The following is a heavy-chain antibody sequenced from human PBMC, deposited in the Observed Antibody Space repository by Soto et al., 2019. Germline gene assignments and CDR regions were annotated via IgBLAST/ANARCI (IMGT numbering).Heavy chain of an antibody. J-gene: IGHJ5*02. Sequence: WETLSLTCAVYGGSFSGYYWSWIRQPPGKGLEWIGEINHSGSTNYNPSLKSRVTISVDTSKNQFSLKLSSVTAADTAVYYCARVRVQLCYNWYDLWGQGTLVTVSS. CDR1: GGSFSGYY. CDR2: INHSGST. D-gene: IGHD5-18*01. V-gene: IGHV4-34*01. CDR3: ARVRVQLCYNWYDL.